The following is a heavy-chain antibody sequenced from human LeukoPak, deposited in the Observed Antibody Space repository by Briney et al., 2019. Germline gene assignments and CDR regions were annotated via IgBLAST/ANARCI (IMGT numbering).Heavy chain of an antibody. D-gene: IGHD3-22*01. V-gene: IGHV3-23*01. CDR3: ARGIITLNY. J-gene: IGHJ4*02. CDR2: ISGSGGST. Sequence: PGGTLRLSCAASGFTFSNYAMSWVRQAPGKGLEWVSGISGSGGSTYYADSVKGRFTISRDNAKNTLYLQMNSLRAEDTAVYFCARGIITLNYWGQGTLVTVSS. CDR1: GFTFSNYA.